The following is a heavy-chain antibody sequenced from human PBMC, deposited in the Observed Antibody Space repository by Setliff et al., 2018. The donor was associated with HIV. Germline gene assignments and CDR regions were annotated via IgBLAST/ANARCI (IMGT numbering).Heavy chain of an antibody. CDR1: GYTFAAHP. CDR3: GAGGYQNAFDI. V-gene: IGHV1-3*01. CDR2: INVALVKT. Sequence: ASVKVSCKASGYTFAAHPIHWVRQAPGQRLEWMGWINVALVKTKYAQKLQGRVTMTTDTSTSTAYMELRGLRSDDTAVYYCGAGGYQNAFDIWGQGTMVTVSS. D-gene: IGHD3-22*01. J-gene: IGHJ3*02.